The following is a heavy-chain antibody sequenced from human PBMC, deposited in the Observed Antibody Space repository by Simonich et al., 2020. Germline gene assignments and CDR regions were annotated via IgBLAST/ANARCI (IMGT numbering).Heavy chain of an antibody. J-gene: IGHJ3*02. D-gene: IGHD2-21*01. CDR3: ARNGLVGILKAFDI. V-gene: IGHV1-2*02. Sequence: QVQLVQSGAEVKKPGASVKVSCKASGYTFTGYYMHWVRQAPGQGLEWMGGINPNIGGTNDAQKFKGRVTMTRDTSISTAYMELSRLRSDDTAVYYCARNGLVGILKAFDIWGQGTMVTVSS. CDR1: GYTFTGYY. CDR2: INPNIGGT.